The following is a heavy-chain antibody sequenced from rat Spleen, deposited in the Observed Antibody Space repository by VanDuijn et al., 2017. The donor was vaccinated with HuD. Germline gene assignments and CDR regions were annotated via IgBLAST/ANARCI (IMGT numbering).Heavy chain of an antibody. Sequence: EVQLVESGGGLVQPGRSLTLSCVVSGFTFSDFYMAWVRQAPTKGLEWVASISYDGGSTYYRDSVKGRFTISRDNAKSSLYLQMDSLRSEDTATYYCTTPVDYYSDKKVFDYWGQGVMVTVSS. CDR1: GFTFSDFY. CDR2: ISYDGGST. J-gene: IGHJ2*01. D-gene: IGHD1-1*01. CDR3: TTPVDYYSDKKVFDY. V-gene: IGHV5-20*01.